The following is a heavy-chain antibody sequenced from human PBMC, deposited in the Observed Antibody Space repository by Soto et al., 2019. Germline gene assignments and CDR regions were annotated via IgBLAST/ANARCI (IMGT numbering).Heavy chain of an antibody. CDR2: ISSNGGTT. CDR1: GFTFSTYA. V-gene: IGHV3-64*01. CDR3: ARDGRAMNDY. Sequence: EVQLVESGGGLVQPGGSLRLSCAASGFTFSTYAMQWVRQAPGKGLEFVSSISSNGGTTNYAYSVKGRFTISRDNSRDTLYLQMGSLRPEDMAVYYCARDGRAMNDYWGQGTLLTVSS. D-gene: IGHD5-18*01. J-gene: IGHJ4*02.